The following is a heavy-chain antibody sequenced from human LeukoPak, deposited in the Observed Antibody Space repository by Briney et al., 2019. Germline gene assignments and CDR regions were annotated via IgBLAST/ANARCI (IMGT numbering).Heavy chain of an antibody. Sequence: GGSLRLSCAASGFTFRSYWMSWVRQAPGKGLEWVSAISGSGGSTYYADSVKGRFTISRDNSKNTLYLQMNSLRAEDTAVYYCAKGTFTMVRGGIDYWGQGTLVTVSS. CDR3: AKGTFTMVRGGIDY. V-gene: IGHV3-23*01. D-gene: IGHD3-10*01. CDR2: ISGSGGST. J-gene: IGHJ4*02. CDR1: GFTFRSYW.